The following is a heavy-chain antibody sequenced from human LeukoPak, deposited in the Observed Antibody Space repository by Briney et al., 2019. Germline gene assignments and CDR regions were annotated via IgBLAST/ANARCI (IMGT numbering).Heavy chain of an antibody. CDR3: ARVALYDILTGYFPH. J-gene: IGHJ4*02. CDR2: ISYDGSNK. CDR1: GFTFSSYA. D-gene: IGHD3-9*01. Sequence: PGGSLRLSCAASGFTFSSYAMHWVRQAPGKGLEWVAVISYDGSNKYYADSVKGRFTISRDNSKNTLYLQMNSLRAEDTAVYYCARVALYDILTGYFPHWGQGTLVTVSS. V-gene: IGHV3-30-3*01.